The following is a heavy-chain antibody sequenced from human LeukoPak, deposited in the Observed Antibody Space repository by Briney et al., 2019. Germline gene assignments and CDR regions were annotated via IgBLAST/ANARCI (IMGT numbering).Heavy chain of an antibody. J-gene: IGHJ4*02. CDR2: MNPNSGNT. Sequence: ASVKASCKASGYTFTSYDINWVRQATGQGLEWMGWMNPNSGNTGYAQKFQGRVTITRNTSISTAYMELSSLRSEDTAVYYCARGSRVGYCSSTSCYALGYWGQGALVTVSS. CDR1: GYTFTSYD. V-gene: IGHV1-8*03. D-gene: IGHD2-2*01. CDR3: ARGSRVGYCSSTSCYALGY.